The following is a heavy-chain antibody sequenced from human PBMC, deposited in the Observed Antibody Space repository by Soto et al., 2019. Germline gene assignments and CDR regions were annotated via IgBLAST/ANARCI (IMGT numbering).Heavy chain of an antibody. V-gene: IGHV3-23*01. CDR1: GFIFSSYA. Sequence: PGGSLRLSCAASGFIFSSYAMSWVRQAPGKGLEWVSAMSGSGDSTYYADSVKGRFTISRDNSKNMLYLQMNSLRTEDTALYYCAKVRSTVVVAAANYWGQGTLVT. J-gene: IGHJ4*02. CDR2: MSGSGDST. D-gene: IGHD2-15*01. CDR3: AKVRSTVVVAAANY.